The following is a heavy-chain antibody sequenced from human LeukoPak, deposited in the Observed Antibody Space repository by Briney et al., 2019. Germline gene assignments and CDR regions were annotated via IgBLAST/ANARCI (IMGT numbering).Heavy chain of an antibody. D-gene: IGHD6-13*01. CDR2: ISAYNGNT. Sequence: ASVKVSCKASGYTFTSYGISWVRQAPGQGLEWMGWISAYNGNTNYAQKLQGRVTMTTDTSTSTAYMELRSLRSDDTAVYYCARDRGSNSRYGIYYYGMDVWGQGTTVTVCS. V-gene: IGHV1-18*01. J-gene: IGHJ6*02. CDR3: ARDRGSNSRYGIYYYGMDV. CDR1: GYTFTSYG.